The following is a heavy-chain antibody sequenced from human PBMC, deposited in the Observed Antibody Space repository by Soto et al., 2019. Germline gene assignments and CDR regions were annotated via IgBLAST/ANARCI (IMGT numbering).Heavy chain of an antibody. Sequence: SETLSLTCAVSGGSISSGGYSWSRIRQPPGKGLEWIGYIYDSGSSYYNPSLKSRVTISLDRSKNQFSLKLSSVTAADTAVYYCARVPARLGAFDIWGQGTMVTVSS. CDR3: ARVPARLGAFDI. CDR1: GGSISSGGYS. J-gene: IGHJ3*02. CDR2: IYDSGSS. V-gene: IGHV4-30-2*01. D-gene: IGHD2-2*01.